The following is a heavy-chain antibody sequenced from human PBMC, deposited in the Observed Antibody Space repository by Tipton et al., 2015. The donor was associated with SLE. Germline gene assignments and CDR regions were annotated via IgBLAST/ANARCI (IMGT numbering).Heavy chain of an antibody. Sequence: SLRLSCAASGFTFSSYEMNWVRQAPGKGLEWVSYISSSGSTIYYADSVKGRFTISRDNAKNSLYLQMNSLRAEDTAVYYCARGRNIVATMTPLDYWGQGTLVTVSS. CDR3: ARGRNIVATMTPLDY. CDR1: GFTFSSYE. CDR2: ISSSGSTI. J-gene: IGHJ4*02. V-gene: IGHV3-48*03. D-gene: IGHD5-12*01.